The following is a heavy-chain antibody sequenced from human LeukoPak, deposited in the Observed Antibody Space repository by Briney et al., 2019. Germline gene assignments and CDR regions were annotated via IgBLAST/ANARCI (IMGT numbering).Heavy chain of an antibody. CDR3: ARGGVLRFLEHLDY. J-gene: IGHJ4*02. CDR2: INPSGGST. CDR1: VDTFSSYY. Sequence: ASVNVSCKASVDTFSSYYMHWVRQAPGQGLEWMGIINPSGGSTTYAQKFQGRVTMTRDTSTSTVYMELSSLRSEDTAVYYCARGGVLRFLEHLDYWGQGTLVTVSS. D-gene: IGHD3-3*01. V-gene: IGHV1-46*01.